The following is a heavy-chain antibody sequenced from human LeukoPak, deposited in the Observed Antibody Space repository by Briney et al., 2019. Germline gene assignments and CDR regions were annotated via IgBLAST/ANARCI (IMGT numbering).Heavy chain of an antibody. J-gene: IGHJ4*02. D-gene: IGHD3-22*01. CDR2: ISYDGSNK. Sequence: PGGSLRLSCATSGFTFSSYGMHWVRQAPGKGLEWVAVISYDGSNKYYADSVKGRFTISRDNSKNTLYLQMNSLRAEDTAVYYCAKDNVWVNYYASSGPPRSAFDYWGQGTLVTVSS. V-gene: IGHV3-30*18. CDR1: GFTFSSYG. CDR3: AKDNVWVNYYASSGPPRSAFDY.